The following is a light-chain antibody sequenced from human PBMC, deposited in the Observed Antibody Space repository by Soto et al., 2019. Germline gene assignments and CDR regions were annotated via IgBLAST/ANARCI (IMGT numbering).Light chain of an antibody. J-gene: IGLJ1*01. V-gene: IGLV2-14*01. Sequence: QSALTQLASVYGAPGQSITISCTGTSSDVGGHNFVSWYQQHPDKAPKLMIYDVTNRPSGVSNRFSGSKSGNTASLTISGLQAEDEADYYCSSYTSISTYVFGTGTKVTVL. CDR2: DVT. CDR1: SSDVGGHNF. CDR3: SSYTSISTYV.